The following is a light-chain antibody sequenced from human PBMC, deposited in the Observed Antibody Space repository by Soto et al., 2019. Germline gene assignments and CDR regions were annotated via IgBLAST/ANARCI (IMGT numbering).Light chain of an antibody. CDR1: QSVSSNY. CDR3: QQYGDLPWT. Sequence: ALTQSPGTLSSSPGERATLSCRASQSVSSNYLAWYQQKPGQAPRLLIYGASSRATGIPDRFSGSGSGTDFTLTINRPEPEDFAVYYCQQYGDLPWTFGQGTKVEI. J-gene: IGKJ1*01. CDR2: GAS. V-gene: IGKV3-20*01.